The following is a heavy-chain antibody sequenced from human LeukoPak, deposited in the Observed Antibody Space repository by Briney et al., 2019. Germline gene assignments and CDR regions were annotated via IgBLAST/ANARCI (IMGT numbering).Heavy chain of an antibody. Sequence: GGSLRLSCAASGFTFSSYEMNWVRQAPGKGLEWVSYISIGGSTIYYADSVKGRFTISRDNANNSLYLQMKRLRAEDTAVYYCARAIEAAGMDDGGQGTLVTVSS. CDR2: ISIGGSTI. V-gene: IGHV3-48*03. CDR3: ARAIEAAGMDD. J-gene: IGHJ4*02. CDR1: GFTFSSYE. D-gene: IGHD6-13*01.